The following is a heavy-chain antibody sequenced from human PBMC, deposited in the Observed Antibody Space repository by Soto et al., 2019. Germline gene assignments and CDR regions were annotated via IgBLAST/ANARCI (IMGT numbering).Heavy chain of an antibody. CDR1: VFSLRDYY. J-gene: IGHJ4*02. CDR3: TRDPRMTDF. Sequence: PGGPLRLSCAASVFSLRDYYMTWIRQAPGKGLELLSYISPGGDIIKYADPVKGRFIISRDNAKNSLYLHMNSLRAEDTAVYYCTRDPRMTDFWGQGTLVTVSS. V-gene: IGHV3-11*01. CDR2: ISPGGDII.